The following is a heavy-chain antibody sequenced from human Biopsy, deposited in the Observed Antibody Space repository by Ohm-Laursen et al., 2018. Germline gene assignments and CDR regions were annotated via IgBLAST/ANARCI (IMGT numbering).Heavy chain of an antibody. J-gene: IGHJ6*02. D-gene: IGHD4-17*01. CDR3: TKDQDYGDYGMDV. CDR2: ISWNSDKI. Sequence: SLRLSCVASGFTFDDHAMHGVRQTPAKGLEWVSGISWNSDKIGYADSVKGRFTISRDNAKNSLYLQMNSMRAEDTGFYYCTKDQDYGDYGMDVWGQGTTVTVSS. CDR1: GFTFDDHA. V-gene: IGHV3-9*01.